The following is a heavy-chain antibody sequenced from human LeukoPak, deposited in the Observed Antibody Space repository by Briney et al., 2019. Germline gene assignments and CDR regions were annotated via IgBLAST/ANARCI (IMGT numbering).Heavy chain of an antibody. CDR3: ARDGGSSWYFDY. D-gene: IGHD6-13*01. J-gene: IGHJ4*02. CDR2: ISSSGNTT. CDR1: GFTFSDYY. V-gene: IGHV3-11*04. Sequence: PGGSLRLSCAASGFTFSDYYMSWIRQAPGKGLECVSYISSSGNTTYHADSVKGRSTISRDNAKNSLYLQMSSLRAEDTAVYYCARDGGSSWYFDYWGQGTLVTVSS.